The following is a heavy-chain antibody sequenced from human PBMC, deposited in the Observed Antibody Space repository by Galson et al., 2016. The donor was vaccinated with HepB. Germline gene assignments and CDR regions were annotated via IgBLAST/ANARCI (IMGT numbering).Heavy chain of an antibody. CDR2: ISGSGTNT. Sequence: SLRLSCAASGFTVSSNYLSWVRQAPGKGLEWVSAISGSGTNTYYEDSVKGRFTISRDNSKNTLFLQMNSLRAEDTAVYYCAREGLGDGYNSLNYYSYYMDVWGKGTTVTASS. CDR3: AREGLGDGYNSLNYYSYYMDV. J-gene: IGHJ6*03. D-gene: IGHD5-24*01. V-gene: IGHV3-53*01. CDR1: GFTVSSNY.